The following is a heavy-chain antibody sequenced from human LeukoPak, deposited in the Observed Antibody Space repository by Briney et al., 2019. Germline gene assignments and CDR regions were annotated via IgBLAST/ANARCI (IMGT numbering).Heavy chain of an antibody. CDR1: GGSFTSYY. CDR2: IYYSGSNGGST. J-gene: IGHJ2*01. CDR3: ARRAIVDWYFDL. Sequence: SETLSLACTMSGGSFTSYYWSWIRQPPGKGLEWIGYIYYSGSNGGSTNYHPSLKSRVTISLDTSKNLYSLKLRSVTAADTAVYYCARRAIVDWYFDLWGRGTLVTVSS. V-gene: IGHV4-59*01. D-gene: IGHD1-26*01.